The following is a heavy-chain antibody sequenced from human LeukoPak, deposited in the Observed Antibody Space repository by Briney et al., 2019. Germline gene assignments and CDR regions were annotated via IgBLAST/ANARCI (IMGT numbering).Heavy chain of an antibody. CDR1: GFLFSSFE. CDR2: ISSSGITI. Sequence: GGSLRLSCAASGFLFSSFEVNWVRQAPGKGLEWVSYISSSGITIYYADSVKGRFTISRDNAKNSLYLQMNSLRAEDTAVYYCAREGGEWELLRTFDYWGQGTLVTVSS. J-gene: IGHJ4*02. CDR3: AREGGEWELLRTFDY. V-gene: IGHV3-48*03. D-gene: IGHD1-26*01.